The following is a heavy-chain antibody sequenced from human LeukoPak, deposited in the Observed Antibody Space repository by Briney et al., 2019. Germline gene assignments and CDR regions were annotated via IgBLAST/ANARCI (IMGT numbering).Heavy chain of an antibody. CDR1: GGSFSGSN. CDR2: IYNSGST. D-gene: IGHD6-19*01. Sequence: SETLSLTCAVYGGSFSGSNWSWIRQPPGKGLEWIGEIYNSGSTIYNPSLKSRVTISVDTSKNQFSLNLISVTAADTALYYCARRRGSSGTIDYWGQGTLVTVSS. V-gene: IGHV4-34*01. J-gene: IGHJ4*02. CDR3: ARRRGSSGTIDY.